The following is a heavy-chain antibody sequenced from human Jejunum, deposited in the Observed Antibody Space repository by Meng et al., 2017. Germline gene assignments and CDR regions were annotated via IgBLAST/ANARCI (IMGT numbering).Heavy chain of an antibody. J-gene: IGHJ4*02. V-gene: IGHV1-69*13. CDR1: GGTFSSYA. CDR2: IIPIFGTA. CDR3: ASGTRSGSSGYYLDN. Sequence: SVKVFCKASGGTFSSYAISWVRQAPGQGLEWIGGIIPIFGTANYAQKFQGRITITADESTSTAYMELSSLRSEDTAVYYCASGTRSGSSGYYLDNWGQGTLVTVSS. D-gene: IGHD3-22*01.